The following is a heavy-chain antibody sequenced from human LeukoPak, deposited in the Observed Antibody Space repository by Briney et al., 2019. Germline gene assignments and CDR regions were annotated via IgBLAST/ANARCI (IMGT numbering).Heavy chain of an antibody. Sequence: ETLSLTCTVSGGSISSYYWSWVRQAPGKGLEWVSAISGSGGSTYYADSVKGRFTISRDNSKNTLYLQMNSLRAEDTAVYYCARADFYPLVYYYMDVWGKGTTVTVSS. D-gene: IGHD3-3*01. J-gene: IGHJ6*03. CDR1: GGSISSYY. V-gene: IGHV3-23*01. CDR3: ARADFYPLVYYYMDV. CDR2: ISGSGGST.